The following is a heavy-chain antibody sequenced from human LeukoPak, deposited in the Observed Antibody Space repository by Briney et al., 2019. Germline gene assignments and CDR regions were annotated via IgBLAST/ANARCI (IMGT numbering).Heavy chain of an antibody. CDR2: INWVGDTS. D-gene: IGHD4-17*01. CDR1: GFTFDDYA. V-gene: IGHV3-43D*03. CDR3: AKDRQYGDYGGGDFFDS. J-gene: IGHJ4*02. Sequence: GGSLRLSCAASGFTFDDYAMQWVRQAPGKGLQWISSINWVGDTSSYADSVKGRFTVSRDNTKGSLYLQMHSLRSEDTALYYCAKDRQYGDYGGGDFFDSWGQGTLVTVSS.